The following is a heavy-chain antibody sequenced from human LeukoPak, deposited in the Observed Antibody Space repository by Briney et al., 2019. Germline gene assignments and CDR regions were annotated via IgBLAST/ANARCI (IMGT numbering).Heavy chain of an antibody. CDR1: GGSISSGGYY. CDR2: IYYSGST. D-gene: IGHD6-13*01. Sequence: SQTLSLTCTVSGGSISSGGYYWSWIRQHPGKGLEWIGYIYYSGSTYYNPSLKSRVTISVDTSKNQFSLKLSSVTAADTAVYYCARVAAAGSRDFDYWGQATLVTVYS. J-gene: IGHJ4*02. V-gene: IGHV4-31*03. CDR3: ARVAAAGSRDFDY.